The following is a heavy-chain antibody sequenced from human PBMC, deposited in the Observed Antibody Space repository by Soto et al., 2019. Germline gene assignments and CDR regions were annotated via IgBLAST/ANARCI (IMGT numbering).Heavy chain of an antibody. D-gene: IGHD3-10*01. Sequence: EVQLLESGGGLVQPGGSLRLSCAASGFTFSSYAMSWVRQAPGKGLEWVSAISGSGGSTYYADSVKGRFTIARDKSKNTLYRQINSRRAEDTAVYYCAKGSEGGWLGTFNNWFDPWGQGTLVTVSS. V-gene: IGHV3-23*01. CDR3: AKGSEGGWLGTFNNWFDP. CDR2: ISGSGGST. J-gene: IGHJ5*02. CDR1: GFTFSSYA.